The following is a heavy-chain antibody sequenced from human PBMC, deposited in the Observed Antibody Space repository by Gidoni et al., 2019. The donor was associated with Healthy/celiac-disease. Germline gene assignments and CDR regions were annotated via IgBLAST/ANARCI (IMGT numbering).Heavy chain of an antibody. V-gene: IGHV4-34*01. Sequence: QVQLQQWGAGLLKPSETLSLTCAVYGGSFSGYYWSWIRQPPGKGLEWIGEINHSGSTNYNPSIKSRVTISVDTSKNQFSLKLSSVTAADTAVYYCARVDSSSWSEDYWGQGTLVTVSS. CDR1: GGSFSGYY. CDR2: INHSGST. D-gene: IGHD6-13*01. J-gene: IGHJ4*02. CDR3: ARVDSSSWSEDY.